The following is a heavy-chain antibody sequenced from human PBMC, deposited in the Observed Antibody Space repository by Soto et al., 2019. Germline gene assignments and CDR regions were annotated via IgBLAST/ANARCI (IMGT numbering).Heavy chain of an antibody. J-gene: IGHJ4*02. CDR1: GYAFTGYY. Sequence: ASVKVSCKASGYAFTGYYMHWVRQAPGQGLEWMGWINPNSGGTNYAQKFQGRVTMTRDTSISTAYMELSRLRSDDTAVYYCARGRYYDRSPTPYFDYWGQGTLVTVSS. D-gene: IGHD3-22*01. CDR2: INPNSGGT. CDR3: ARGRYYDRSPTPYFDY. V-gene: IGHV1-2*02.